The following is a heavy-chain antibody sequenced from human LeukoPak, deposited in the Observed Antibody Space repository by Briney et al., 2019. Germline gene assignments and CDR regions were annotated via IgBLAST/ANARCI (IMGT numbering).Heavy chain of an antibody. CDR2: CYISGFT. D-gene: IGHD4-17*01. J-gene: IGHJ1*01. Sequence: SETLSLTCTVSGESITSGQYYWSWIRQSAVKGLEWIGRCYISGFTNYNPSLKSRVTISLDRSRNQFFLNLTSVTAADTAVYYCARDDYGDSFQLWGQGTLVTVSS. V-gene: IGHV4-61*02. CDR1: GESITSGQYY. CDR3: ARDDYGDSFQL.